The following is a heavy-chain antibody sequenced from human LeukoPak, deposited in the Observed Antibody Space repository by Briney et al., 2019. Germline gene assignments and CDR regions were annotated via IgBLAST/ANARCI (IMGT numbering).Heavy chain of an antibody. Sequence: PGGSLRLSCAASGFTFSSFWMHWVRQAPGKGLVWVSRINSDGSSTSYADSVKGRLTISRDNAKNTLYLQMNSLRAEDTAVYYCASRHYDSSGYYAAFDIWGQGTMVTVSS. D-gene: IGHD3-22*01. CDR2: INSDGSST. CDR3: ASRHYDSSGYYAAFDI. CDR1: GFTFSSFW. J-gene: IGHJ3*02. V-gene: IGHV3-74*01.